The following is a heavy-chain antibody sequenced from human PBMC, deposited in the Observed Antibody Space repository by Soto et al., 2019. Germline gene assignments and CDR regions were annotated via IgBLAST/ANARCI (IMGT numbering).Heavy chain of an antibody. CDR1: GGSISSNGYS. J-gene: IGHJ6*02. Sequence: PSETLSLTCTVSGGSISSNGYSWSWIRQHPGKGLEWIGYIYYIGITYYNPSLKSRVTISLDTSKKQFSLKLSSVTAADTAVYYWARHHRWSYQYYGMDLLGQGTTVTVSS. CDR3: ARHHRWSYQYYGMDL. V-gene: IGHV4-31*03. CDR2: IYYIGIT. D-gene: IGHD2-15*01.